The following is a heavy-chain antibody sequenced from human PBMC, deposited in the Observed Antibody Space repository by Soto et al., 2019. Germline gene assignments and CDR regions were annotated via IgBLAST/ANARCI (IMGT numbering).Heavy chain of an antibody. D-gene: IGHD4-17*01. Sequence: QVQLVESGGGVVQPGGSLTLSCVASGFSFRSDGMHWVRQAPGKGLEWLAVIWDDGRTTYYADSVKGRFTISRDNPKNTLSLQMNSLRVEATAMFFCARNYGEYEVFDIWGQGTVVSVSS. V-gene: IGHV3-33*01. CDR1: GFSFRSDG. CDR3: ARNYGEYEVFDI. J-gene: IGHJ3*02. CDR2: IWDDGRTT.